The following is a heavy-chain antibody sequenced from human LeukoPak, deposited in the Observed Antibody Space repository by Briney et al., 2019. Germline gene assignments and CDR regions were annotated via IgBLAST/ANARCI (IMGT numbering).Heavy chain of an antibody. CDR2: ISAYNGNT. CDR1: GYTFTSYG. Sequence: ASVKVSCKASGYTFTSYGISWVRQAPGQGLEWMGWISAYNGNTNYAQKLQGRVTMTTDTSTSTAYMELSSLRSEDTAVYYCARAFYYDSSGYWWAHYYYGMDVWGQGTTVTVSS. D-gene: IGHD3-22*01. CDR3: ARAFYYDSSGYWWAHYYYGMDV. J-gene: IGHJ6*02. V-gene: IGHV1-18*01.